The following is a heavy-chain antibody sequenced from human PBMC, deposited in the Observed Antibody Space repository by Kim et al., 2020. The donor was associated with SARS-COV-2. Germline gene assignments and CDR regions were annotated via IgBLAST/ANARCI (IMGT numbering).Heavy chain of an antibody. CDR2: MNPNSGNT. Sequence: ASVKVSCKASGYTFTSYDINWVRQATGQGLEWMGWMNPNSGNTGYAQKFQGRVTMTRNTSISTAYMELSSLRSEDTAVYYCARGLAGRNIAGIFLQTHDAFDIWGQGTMVTVSS. CDR1: GYTFTSYD. V-gene: IGHV1-8*01. J-gene: IGHJ3*02. D-gene: IGHD6-13*01. CDR3: ARGLAGRNIAGIFLQTHDAFDI.